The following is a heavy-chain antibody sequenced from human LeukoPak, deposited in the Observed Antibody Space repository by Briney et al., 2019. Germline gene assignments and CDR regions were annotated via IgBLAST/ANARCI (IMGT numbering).Heavy chain of an antibody. Sequence: SETLSLTCNVSGYSISSGYYWGWIRQPPGKGLEWIGYIYYSGSTNYNPSLKSRVTISVDTSKNQFSLKLSSVTAADTAVYYCARDPDDSSGDWFDPWGQGTLVTVSS. CDR3: ARDPDDSSGDWFDP. V-gene: IGHV4-61*01. CDR2: IYYSGST. J-gene: IGHJ5*02. D-gene: IGHD3-22*01. CDR1: GYSISSGYY.